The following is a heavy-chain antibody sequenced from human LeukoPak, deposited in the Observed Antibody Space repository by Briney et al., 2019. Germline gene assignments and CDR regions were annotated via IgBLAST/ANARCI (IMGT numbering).Heavy chain of an antibody. Sequence: GGSLRLSCAASGFTFSSYSMNWVRQAPGKGLEWVSSISSSSSYIYYADSVKGRFTISRDNAKKSLYLQMNSLRAEDTAVYYCARLRNDYGDYDAFDIWGQGTMVTVSS. V-gene: IGHV3-21*01. CDR2: ISSSSSYI. CDR3: ARLRNDYGDYDAFDI. CDR1: GFTFSSYS. J-gene: IGHJ3*02. D-gene: IGHD4-17*01.